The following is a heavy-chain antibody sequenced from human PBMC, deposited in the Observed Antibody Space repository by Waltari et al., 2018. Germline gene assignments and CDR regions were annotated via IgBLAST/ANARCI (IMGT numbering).Heavy chain of an antibody. J-gene: IGHJ3*02. Sequence: MTWVRQAPGKGLEWVSIVYAGGNSDSADSVKGRFSTSRDNSKNTVYLQMDNLRPDDTALYYCATANSYDFSGPPYDPFDIWGQGTMVTVSS. CDR2: VYAGGNS. D-gene: IGHD3-22*01. V-gene: IGHV3-53*01. CDR3: ATANSYDFSGPPYDPFDI.